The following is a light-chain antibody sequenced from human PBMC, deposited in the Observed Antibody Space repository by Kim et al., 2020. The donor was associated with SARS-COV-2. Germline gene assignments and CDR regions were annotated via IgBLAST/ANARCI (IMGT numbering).Light chain of an antibody. V-gene: IGKV3-20*01. Sequence: LSPGERATLSCRASQSVRSSSLAWYQQTPGQTPRLLIFGASSRATGIPDRFSGSGSGTDFTLTISRLEPEDFAVYYCQQYGTSPSTFGQGTKLEI. J-gene: IGKJ2*02. CDR1: QSVRSSS. CDR3: QQYGTSPST. CDR2: GAS.